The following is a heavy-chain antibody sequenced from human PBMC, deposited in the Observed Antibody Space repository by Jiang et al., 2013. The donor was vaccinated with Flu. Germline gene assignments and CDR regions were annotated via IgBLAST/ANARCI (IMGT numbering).Heavy chain of an antibody. CDR1: GDSISSGYH. V-gene: IGHV4-38-2*02. J-gene: IGHJ3*02. D-gene: IGHD4-11*01. Sequence: SLTCAVSGDSISSGYHWGWIRQPPGRGWSGLGVSIVVGASTTTRPSRVESPYQWTTSENQFSLRMSSVTAADTALYYCAREGPYSIYDPHDAFDIWGQGTKVTVSS. CDR2: SIVVGAS. CDR3: AREGPYSIYDPHDAFDI.